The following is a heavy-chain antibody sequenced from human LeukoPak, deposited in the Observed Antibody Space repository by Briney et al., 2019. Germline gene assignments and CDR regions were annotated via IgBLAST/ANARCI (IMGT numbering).Heavy chain of an antibody. CDR1: GGTFSNYA. D-gene: IGHD1-26*01. CDR3: ARGEWELITYFDY. J-gene: IGHJ4*02. V-gene: IGHV1-69*13. Sequence: SVTVSCKASGGTFSNYAISWVRQAPGQGLEWMGGIIPIFGTANYAQKFQGRVTITADEATSTAYMELSSLRFEDTAVYYCARGEWELITYFDYWGQGTLVTVSS. CDR2: IIPIFGTA.